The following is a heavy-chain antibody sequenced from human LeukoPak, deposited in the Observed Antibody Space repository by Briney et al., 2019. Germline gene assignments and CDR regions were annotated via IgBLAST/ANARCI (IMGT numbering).Heavy chain of an antibody. CDR3: AREAPAVFYYYYYMDV. Sequence: SETLSLTCTVSGGSISSYYWSWIRQPAGKGLEWIGRIYTSGSTNYNPSLKSRVTMSVDTSRNQFSQKLSSVTAADTAVYYCAREAPAVFYYYYYMDVWGKGTTVTVSS. J-gene: IGHJ6*03. D-gene: IGHD2-2*01. V-gene: IGHV4-4*07. CDR2: IYTSGST. CDR1: GGSISSYY.